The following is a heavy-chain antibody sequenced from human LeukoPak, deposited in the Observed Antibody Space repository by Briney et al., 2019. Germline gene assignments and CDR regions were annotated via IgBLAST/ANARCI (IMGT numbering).Heavy chain of an antibody. CDR2: FDPEDGET. CDR3: ATSYVWGSYRYGGY. V-gene: IGHV1-24*01. D-gene: IGHD3-16*02. Sequence: VASVKVSCKASGGTFSSYAISWVRQAPGKGLEWMGGFDPEDGETIYAQKFQGRVTMTEDTSTDIAYMELSSLRSEDTAVYYCATSYVWGSYRYGGYWGQGTLVTVSS. J-gene: IGHJ4*02. CDR1: GGTFSSYA.